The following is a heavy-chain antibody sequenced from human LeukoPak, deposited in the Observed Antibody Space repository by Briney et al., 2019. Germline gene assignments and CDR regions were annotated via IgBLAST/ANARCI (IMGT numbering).Heavy chain of an antibody. V-gene: IGHV3-9*03. D-gene: IGHD2-21*02. CDR1: GFTLDDYA. CDR3: AKGSNVVVTGTPDS. Sequence: GRSLRLSCAASGFTLDDYAMHWVRQAPGKGLEWVSGISWNSGSIAYADSVKGRFTISRDNAKNSLYLQMNSLRAEDMALYYCAKGSNVVVTGTPDSWGQGTLVTVSS. CDR2: ISWNSGSI. J-gene: IGHJ4*02.